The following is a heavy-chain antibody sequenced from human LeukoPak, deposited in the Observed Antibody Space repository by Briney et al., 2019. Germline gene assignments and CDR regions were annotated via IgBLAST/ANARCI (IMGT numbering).Heavy chain of an antibody. CDR3: ARRDHTGRSHAWFDP. D-gene: IGHD1-14*01. V-gene: IGHV4-39*01. CDR1: GGSASTISHF. CDR2: LSDTGTT. J-gene: IGHJ5*02. Sequence: SETLSLTCTVSGGSASTISHFWDWVRQPPGKGLEWIVSLSDTGTTYYNPCLESRVTMSVDTSKNQFSLKLSSVTAADTAVYYCARRDHTGRSHAWFDPWGQGTLVTVSS.